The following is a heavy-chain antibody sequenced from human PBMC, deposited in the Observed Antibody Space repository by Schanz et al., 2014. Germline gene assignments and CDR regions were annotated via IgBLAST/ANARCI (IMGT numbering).Heavy chain of an antibody. D-gene: IGHD2-2*01. CDR1: GFAFSDYG. CDR3: AKRCSSTSCSHGAFDI. V-gene: IGHV3-30*18. CDR2: ISYDGNEK. Sequence: VQLLESGGGLVQPGKSLRLSCAASGFAFSDYGMHWVRQAPGKGLEWVAFISYDGNEKHYPDSVKGRFTISRDNSKNTLYLQMNSLRDEDTAMYYCAKRCSSTSCSHGAFDIWGQGTMVTVSS. J-gene: IGHJ3*02.